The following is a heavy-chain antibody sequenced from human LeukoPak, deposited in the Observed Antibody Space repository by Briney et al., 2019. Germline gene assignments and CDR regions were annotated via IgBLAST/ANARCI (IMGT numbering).Heavy chain of an antibody. J-gene: IGHJ3*02. V-gene: IGHV3-23*01. CDR3: AKRKGSAFDI. Sequence: GATLRLSCAASGFTFSSYAMRWVRQAPGKGLEWVSSISGSGGSAYYADSVKGRFTISRDNSKSTLYLQMNSLRAEDTAVYYCAKRKGSAFDIWGQGTMVTVSS. CDR1: GFTFSSYA. D-gene: IGHD3-10*01. CDR2: ISGSGGSA.